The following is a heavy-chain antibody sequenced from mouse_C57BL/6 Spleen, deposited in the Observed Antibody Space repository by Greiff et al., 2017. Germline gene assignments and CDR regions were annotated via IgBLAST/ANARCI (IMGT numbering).Heavy chain of an antibody. CDR1: GYSFTDYN. Sequence: VQLQQSGPELVKPGASVKISCKASGYSFTDYNMNWVKQSNGKSLEWIGVFNPNYGTTSYNQKFKGKATLTVAQSSSTAYLQLDSLTSEDSAVYYCANGYSIAYWGQGTLVTVSA. D-gene: IGHD2-3*01. CDR3: ANGYSIAY. J-gene: IGHJ3*01. V-gene: IGHV1-39*01. CDR2: FNPNYGTT.